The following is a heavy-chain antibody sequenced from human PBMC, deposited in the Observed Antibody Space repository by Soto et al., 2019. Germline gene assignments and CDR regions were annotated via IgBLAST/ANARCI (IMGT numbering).Heavy chain of an antibody. CDR2: IYSSGST. Sequence: QVQLQESGPGLVKPSETLSLTCTVSGDSVNSDNYYWTWIRQPPGKGLEWIGYIYSSGSTNYNPSLKSRVPIPLDTSSNQFSLKLTSVTAADTAVYYCARDIRGYSRAFDYWGQGTLVTVSS. CDR3: ARDIRGYSRAFDY. J-gene: IGHJ4*02. CDR1: GDSVNSDNYY. D-gene: IGHD5-18*01. V-gene: IGHV4-61*01.